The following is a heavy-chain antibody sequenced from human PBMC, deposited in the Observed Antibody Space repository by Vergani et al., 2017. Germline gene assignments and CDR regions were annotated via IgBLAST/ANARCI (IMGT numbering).Heavy chain of an antibody. CDR3: ARAARAYGDYRGKKNAFDI. CDR1: GGSFTGYY. Sequence: QVQLVQWGAGLLKPSETLSLTCAVYGGSFTGYYWSWIRQPPGKGLEWIGEINHSGSTNYNPFLKSRVTISVDTSKNQFSLKLSSVTAADTAVYYCARAARAYGDYRGKKNAFDIWGQGTMVTVSS. V-gene: IGHV4-34*02. CDR2: INHSGST. J-gene: IGHJ3*02. D-gene: IGHD4-17*01.